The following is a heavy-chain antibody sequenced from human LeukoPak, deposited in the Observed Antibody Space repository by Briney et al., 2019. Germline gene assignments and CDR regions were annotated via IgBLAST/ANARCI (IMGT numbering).Heavy chain of an antibody. CDR3: ARGVSTGGYSYGSASYDAFGI. CDR1: GFTFSSYS. CDR2: ISSSSSYI. V-gene: IGHV3-21*01. J-gene: IGHJ3*02. Sequence: GGSLRLSCAASGFTFSSYSMNWVRQAPGKGLEWVSSISSSSSYIYYADSVKGRFTISRDNAKNSLYLQMNSLRAEDTAVYYCARGVSTGGYSYGSASYDAFGIWGQGTMVTVSS. D-gene: IGHD5-18*01.